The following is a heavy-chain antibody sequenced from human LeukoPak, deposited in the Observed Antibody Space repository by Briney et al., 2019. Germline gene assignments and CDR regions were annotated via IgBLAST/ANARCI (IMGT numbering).Heavy chain of an antibody. CDR3: ARDHSPYDSSGYYHDY. CDR1: GFTFSSYS. Sequence: GGSLRLSCAASGFTFSSYSMNWVRQAPGKGLEWVSSISSSSTYIYYADSVKGRFTISRDNAKNSLYLQMNSLRAEDTAVYYCARDHSPYDSSGYYHDYWGQGTLVTVSS. CDR2: ISSSSTYI. D-gene: IGHD3-22*01. V-gene: IGHV3-21*01. J-gene: IGHJ4*02.